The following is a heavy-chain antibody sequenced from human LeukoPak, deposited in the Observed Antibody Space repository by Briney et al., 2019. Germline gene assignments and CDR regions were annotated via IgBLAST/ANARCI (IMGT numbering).Heavy chain of an antibody. CDR3: ARPEFSSSSSLDY. V-gene: IGHV3-30*02. CDR1: GFTFNSYG. J-gene: IGHJ4*02. CDR2: IRYDGSNK. Sequence: GGSLRLSCAASGFTFNSYGMHWVRQAPGKGLEWVAFIRYDGSNKYYADSVKGRFTISRDTSKNTLYLQMNSLRAEDTAVYYCARPEFSSSSSLDYWGQGTLVTVSS. D-gene: IGHD6-6*01.